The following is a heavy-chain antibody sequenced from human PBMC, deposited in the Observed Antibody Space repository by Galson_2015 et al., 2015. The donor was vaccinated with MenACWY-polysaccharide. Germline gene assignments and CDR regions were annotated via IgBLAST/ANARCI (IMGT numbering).Heavy chain of an antibody. CDR2: IQYDAVYK. D-gene: IGHD3-10*02. V-gene: IGHV3-33*01. CDR1: TVTFRGSG. CDR3: AREGSRIVFHAFDT. Sequence: SLRLSCAASTVTFRGSGMHWVRQAPGKGLEWVAVIQYDAVYKQYLDSVKGRFSVSRDNSKSTLYLEMNYRRAEDTALYYCAREGSRIVFHAFDTWGQGTMVIVSS. J-gene: IGHJ3*02.